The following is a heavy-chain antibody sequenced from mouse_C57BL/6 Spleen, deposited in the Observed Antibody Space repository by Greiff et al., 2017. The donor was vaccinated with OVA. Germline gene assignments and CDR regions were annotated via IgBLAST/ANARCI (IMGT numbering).Heavy chain of an antibody. CDR1: GFTFSSYG. CDR3: ARHGDYYGSSYPYYFDY. CDR2: ISSGGSYT. D-gene: IGHD1-1*01. Sequence: EVHLVESGGDLVKPGGSLKLSCAASGFTFSSYGMSWVRQTPDKRLEWVATISSGGSYTHYPDSVKGRFTFSRDNAKNTLYLQMSSLKSEDTAMYYCARHGDYYGSSYPYYFDYWGQGTTLTVSS. J-gene: IGHJ2*01. V-gene: IGHV5-6*01.